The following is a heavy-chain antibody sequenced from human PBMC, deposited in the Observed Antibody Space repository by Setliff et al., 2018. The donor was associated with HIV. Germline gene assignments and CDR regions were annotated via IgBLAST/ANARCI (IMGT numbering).Heavy chain of an antibody. CDR1: GFAFSTFD. Sequence: VGSLRLSCVGTGFAFSTFDMNWVRQIPGKGLEWVAAVSPAGDITYYRDSLRGRFIVSRDNSKNMLFLQTNNLGVEDSAIYYCAKPTSGFYPRPYDLWGHGTKVTVSS. V-gene: IGHV3-23*01. J-gene: IGHJ3*01. D-gene: IGHD5-12*01. CDR3: AKPTSGFYPRPYDL. CDR2: VSPAGDIT.